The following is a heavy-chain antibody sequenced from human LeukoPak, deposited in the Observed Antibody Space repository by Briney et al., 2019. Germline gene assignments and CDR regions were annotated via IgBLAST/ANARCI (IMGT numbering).Heavy chain of an antibody. V-gene: IGHV3-7*01. J-gene: IGHJ4*02. D-gene: IGHD5-24*01. CDR2: IKQDGSEK. CDR3: ASGTREMATISATGLFDY. CDR1: GFTFSSCW. Sequence: PGGSLRLSCAASGFTFSSCWMTWVRQAPGKGLEWVANIKQDGSEKYYVDSVKGRFTISRDNAKNSLYLQMNSLRAEDTAVYYCASGTREMATISATGLFDYWGQGTLVTVSS.